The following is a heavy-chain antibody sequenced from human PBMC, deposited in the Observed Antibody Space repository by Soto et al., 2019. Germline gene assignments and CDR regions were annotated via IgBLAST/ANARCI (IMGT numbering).Heavy chain of an antibody. CDR2: INPSGGST. CDR1: GYTFTSYY. CDR3: ARDQHYTVTDNWFEP. V-gene: IGHV1-46*03. Sequence: ASVKVSCKASGYTFTSYYMHWVRQAPGQGLEWMGIINPSGGSTSYAQKFQGRVTMTRDTSTSTVYMELSSLRSEDTAVYYCARDQHYTVTDNWFEPWGQGTLVTVYS. J-gene: IGHJ5*02. D-gene: IGHD4-17*01.